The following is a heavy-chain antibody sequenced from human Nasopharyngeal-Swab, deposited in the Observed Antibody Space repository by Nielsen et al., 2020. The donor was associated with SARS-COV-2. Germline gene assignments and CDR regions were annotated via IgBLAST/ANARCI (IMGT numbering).Heavy chain of an antibody. CDR1: GFTFSSSN. CDR3: ARANYYDSSGYGSFDY. Sequence: GGSLRLSCAASGFTFSSSNMNWVRQAPGKGLEWVSVIYTGGTTYYADSVKGRFTISRHNSNNTLSLQMNSLRPEDTAVYYCARANYYDSSGYGSFDYWGQGTLVTVSS. D-gene: IGHD3-22*01. J-gene: IGHJ4*02. V-gene: IGHV3-53*04. CDR2: IYTGGTT.